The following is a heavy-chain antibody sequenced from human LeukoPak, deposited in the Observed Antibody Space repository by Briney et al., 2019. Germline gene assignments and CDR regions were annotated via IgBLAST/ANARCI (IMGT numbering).Heavy chain of an antibody. V-gene: IGHV1-18*01. CDR1: GYTFTSYV. D-gene: IGHD6-13*01. CDR3: TRATIPAAGIDY. J-gene: IGHJ4*02. Sequence: ASVNVSCKASGYTFTSYVVSWVRQAPGQGLEWMGWISTYTGDTNYAQKLQGRLTMTTDTSASTAFMELRSLTSDDTAVYYCTRATIPAAGIDYWGQGTLVTVSS. CDR2: ISTYTGDT.